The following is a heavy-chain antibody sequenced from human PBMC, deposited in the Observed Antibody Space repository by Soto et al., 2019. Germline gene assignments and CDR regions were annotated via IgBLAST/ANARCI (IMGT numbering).Heavy chain of an antibody. J-gene: IGHJ4*02. CDR1: GFTFRTYA. CDR2: ISYEGSNK. Sequence: QVQLVESGGGVVQPGGSLSLSCEASGFTFRTYAMHWVRQAPGKGLEWVAVISYEGSNKDYADSVKGRFTVSRDNSKNTVFLQMTSLRAEDTAVYYCARGRTPDCGQGTLVTVSA. CDR3: ARGRTPD. V-gene: IGHV3-30-3*01.